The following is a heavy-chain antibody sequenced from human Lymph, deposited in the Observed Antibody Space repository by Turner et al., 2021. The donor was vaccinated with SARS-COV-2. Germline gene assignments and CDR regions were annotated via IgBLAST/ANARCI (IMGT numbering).Heavy chain of an antibody. Sequence: QVQLQESGPRLVKPLEALSLTGTVSVGSMNSNYWSWIRQPPGKRLEWIGYIYYRGSTNYNPSLKSRVTISVDTSKNQFSLKLTSVTAADTAIYYCARETVNNWVDPWGQGILVTVSS. V-gene: IGHV4-59*01. CDR2: IYYRGST. D-gene: IGHD2-21*02. J-gene: IGHJ5*02. CDR1: VGSMNSNY. CDR3: ARETVNNWVDP.